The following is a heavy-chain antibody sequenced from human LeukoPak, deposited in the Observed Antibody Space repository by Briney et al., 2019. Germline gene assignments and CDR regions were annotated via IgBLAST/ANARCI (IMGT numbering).Heavy chain of an antibody. CDR1: GFTFSSHE. Sequence: GGSLRLSCAASGFTFSSHEMNWVRQAPGKGLEWVSYISGSGSTIYYADSVKGRFTISRDNSKNSLYLQMNSLRAEDTALYYCAKSSASIAARSYYYYYMDVWGKGTTVTVSS. D-gene: IGHD6-6*01. CDR2: ISGSGSTI. V-gene: IGHV3-48*03. J-gene: IGHJ6*03. CDR3: AKSSASIAARSYYYYYMDV.